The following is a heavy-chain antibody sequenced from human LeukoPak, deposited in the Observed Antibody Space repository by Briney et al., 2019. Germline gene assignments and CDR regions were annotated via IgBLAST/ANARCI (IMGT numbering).Heavy chain of an antibody. Sequence: GRSLRLSCAASGFTFDDYAMPWVRQAPGKGLEWVSGISWNSGSIGYADSVKGRFTISRDNAKNSLYLQMNSLRAEDTALYYCAKGPLLWFGELSYYFDYWGQGTLVTVSS. CDR2: ISWNSGSI. CDR3: AKGPLLWFGELSYYFDY. J-gene: IGHJ4*02. V-gene: IGHV3-9*01. D-gene: IGHD3-10*01. CDR1: GFTFDDYA.